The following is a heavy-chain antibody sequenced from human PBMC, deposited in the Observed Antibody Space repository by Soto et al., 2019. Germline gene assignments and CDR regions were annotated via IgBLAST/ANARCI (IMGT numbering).Heavy chain of an antibody. Sequence: GGSLRLSCAASGFTFSSYWMSWVRQAPGKGLEWVANIKQDGSEKYYVDSVKGRFTISRDNAKNSLYLQMNSLGAEDTAVYYCARCVVATTSLFDYWGQGTLVTVSS. D-gene: IGHD5-12*01. J-gene: IGHJ4*02. V-gene: IGHV3-7*01. CDR3: ARCVVATTSLFDY. CDR1: GFTFSSYW. CDR2: IKQDGSEK.